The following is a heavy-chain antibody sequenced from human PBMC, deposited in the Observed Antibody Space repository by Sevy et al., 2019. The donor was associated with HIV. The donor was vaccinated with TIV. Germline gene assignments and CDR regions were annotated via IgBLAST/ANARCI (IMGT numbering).Heavy chain of an antibody. CDR1: GLTFSRYG. V-gene: IGHV3-30*03. CDR3: VSNTVTNLRFDY. CDR2: ISFDGSSQ. D-gene: IGHD4-4*01. J-gene: IGHJ4*02. Sequence: GSLRLSCAASGLTFSRYGMHWVRQAPGKGLDWVAVISFDGSSQYYADSVKGRFTISHDNSRKTVSLQMNSLGLEDTAVYYWVSNTVTNLRFDYSGQGTVVTVSS.